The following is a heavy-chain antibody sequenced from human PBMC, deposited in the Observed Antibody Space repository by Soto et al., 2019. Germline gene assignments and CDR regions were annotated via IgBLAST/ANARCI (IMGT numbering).Heavy chain of an antibody. CDR1: GGSTSDSY. CDR2: IHSTGSK. V-gene: IGHV4-4*07. D-gene: IGHD6-13*01. CDR3: AREDRISAPGGIWFHP. J-gene: IGHJ5*02. Sequence: QVQLQESGPGLVKPSETLSLICTVSGGSTSDSYWSWIRQTAAKRLEWIGRIHSTGSKYYNPSLKSRVSISVDRSKNQFSLNLSSVTAADTAMYYCAREDRISAPGGIWFHPWGQGTLVTVSS.